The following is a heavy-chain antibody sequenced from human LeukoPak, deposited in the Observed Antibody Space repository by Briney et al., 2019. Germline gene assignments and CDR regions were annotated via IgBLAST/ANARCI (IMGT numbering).Heavy chain of an antibody. CDR1: GFTVSSNY. J-gene: IGHJ4*02. Sequence: GGSLRLSCVASGFTVSSNYMSWVRQAPGKGLEWVSVIYSGGSTYYADSVKGRFIISRDNSKNTLYLQMNSLRAEDTAVYYCARQDSSSWYGGNDYWGQGTLVTVSS. D-gene: IGHD6-13*01. CDR3: ARQDSSSWYGGNDY. CDR2: IYSGGST. V-gene: IGHV3-53*01.